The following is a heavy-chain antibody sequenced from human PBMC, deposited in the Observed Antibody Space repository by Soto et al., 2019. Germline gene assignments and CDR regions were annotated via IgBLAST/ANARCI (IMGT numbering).Heavy chain of an antibody. V-gene: IGHV3-73*01. CDR2: IRSKPNNYAT. J-gene: IGHJ6*03. Sequence: EVQLVESGGGLVQPGGSLKLSCAASGFTFSGSAMHWVRQASGKGLEWVGRIRSKPNNYATAYGASVKGRFTIPIDDSKTKAYLQMNSLNTEDTAVYYCSRQASDFWSGKPQYYMDVWGKGTTVTVSS. CDR3: SRQASDFWSGKPQYYMDV. CDR1: GFTFSGSA. D-gene: IGHD3-3*01.